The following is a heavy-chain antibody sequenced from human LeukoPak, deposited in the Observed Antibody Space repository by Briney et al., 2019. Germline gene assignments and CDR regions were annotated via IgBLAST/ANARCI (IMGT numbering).Heavy chain of an antibody. J-gene: IGHJ4*02. Sequence: ASVKVSCKASGYTFTSYDINWVRQATGQGLEWMGWMNPNSGNTGYAQKFQGRVTMTRNTSISTAYMELSSLRSEDTAVHYCARVSSMVRGVVKYYFDYWGQGTLVTVSS. CDR1: GYTFTSYD. D-gene: IGHD3-10*01. V-gene: IGHV1-8*01. CDR2: MNPNSGNT. CDR3: ARVSSMVRGVVKYYFDY.